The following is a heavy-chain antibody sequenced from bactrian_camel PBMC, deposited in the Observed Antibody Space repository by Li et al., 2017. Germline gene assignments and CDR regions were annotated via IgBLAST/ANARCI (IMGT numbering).Heavy chain of an antibody. J-gene: IGHJ4*01. CDR1: GFTASLYA. Sequence: VQLVESGGGLVQPGGSLRLSCVASGFTASLYAMSWVRQAPGKGLEWVSTIRSGGDNTYYLDSVKGRFTVSRDNAKNTMYLQLNSLESEDTAMYYCAADPYCSADSRRRFVRENLTYRYQGQGTQVTVS. V-gene: IGHV3S40*01. CDR2: IRSGGDNT. D-gene: IGHD2*01.